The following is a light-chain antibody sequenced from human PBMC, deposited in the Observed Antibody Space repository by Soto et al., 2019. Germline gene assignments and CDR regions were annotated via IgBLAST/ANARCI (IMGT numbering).Light chain of an antibody. CDR1: QDIRNY. CDR2: DAS. CDR3: QQYDNLPIT. V-gene: IGKV1-33*01. Sequence: DLQMTQSPSSLSASEGDRVSIRCQASQDIRNYLNWYQQKPGKAPKLLIYDASNLETGVPSRFSGSGSGTHFDLTISSLQPEDIATYYCQQYDNLPITFGQGTRPEI. J-gene: IGKJ5*01.